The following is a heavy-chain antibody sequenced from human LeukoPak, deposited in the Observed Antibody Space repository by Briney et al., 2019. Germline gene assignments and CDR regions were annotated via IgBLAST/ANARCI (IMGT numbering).Heavy chain of an antibody. CDR1: GGSFSGYY. D-gene: IGHD3-10*01. V-gene: IGHV4-34*01. CDR2: INHSGST. J-gene: IGHJ4*02. CDR3: ERGVTTMVRGFISRTNFYYFDY. Sequence: PSETLSLTCAVYGGSFSGYYWSWIRQPPGKGLEWIGEINHSGSTNYNPSLKSRVTISVDTSKNQFSLKLSSVTAADTAVYYCERGVTTMVRGFISRTNFYYFDYWGQGTLVTVSS.